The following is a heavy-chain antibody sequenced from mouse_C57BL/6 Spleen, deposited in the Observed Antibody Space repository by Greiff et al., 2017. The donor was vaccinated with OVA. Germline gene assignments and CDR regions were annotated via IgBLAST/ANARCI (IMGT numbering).Heavy chain of an antibody. V-gene: IGHV1-26*01. CDR3: ARSDLLWLRRGAMDY. CDR1: GYTFTDYY. CDR2: INPNNGGT. D-gene: IGHD2-2*01. J-gene: IGHJ4*01. Sequence: VQLQQSGPELVKPGASVKISCKASGYTFTDYYMNWVKQSHGKSLEWIGDINPNNGGTSYNQKFKGKATLTVDKSSSTAYMELRSLTSEDSAVYYCARSDLLWLRRGAMDYWGQGTSVTVSS.